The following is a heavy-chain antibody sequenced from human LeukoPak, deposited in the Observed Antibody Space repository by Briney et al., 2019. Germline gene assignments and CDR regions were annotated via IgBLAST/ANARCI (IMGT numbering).Heavy chain of an antibody. V-gene: IGHV1-2*02. CDR3: ARAPLGYCSSTSCRTNWFDP. J-gene: IGHJ5*02. Sequence: AASVKVSCKASGYTFTGYYMHWVRQAPGQGLEWMGWINPNSGGTNYAQKFQGRVTMTRDTSISTAYMELSRLRSDDTAVYYCARAPLGYCSSTSCRTNWFDPWGQGTLVTVSS. D-gene: IGHD2-2*01. CDR2: INPNSGGT. CDR1: GYTFTGYY.